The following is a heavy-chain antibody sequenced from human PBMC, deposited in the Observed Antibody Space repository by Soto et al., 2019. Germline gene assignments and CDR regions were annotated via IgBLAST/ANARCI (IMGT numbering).Heavy chain of an antibody. CDR1: GGSIGSGGYY. V-gene: IGHV4-31*03. Sequence: QVQLQESGPGLVKPSQTLSLTCTVSGGSIGSGGYYWSWIRQHPGKGLEWIGCIYDTGNTYYNPSLKSRVSISLDTSNNQFSLRLSSVTAADTAVYYCATDSGGFDAYDIWGQGTLVTVSS. J-gene: IGHJ3*02. D-gene: IGHD2-15*01. CDR3: ATDSGGFDAYDI. CDR2: IYDTGNT.